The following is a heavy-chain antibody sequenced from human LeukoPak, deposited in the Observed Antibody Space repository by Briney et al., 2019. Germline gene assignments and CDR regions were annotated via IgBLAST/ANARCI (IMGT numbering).Heavy chain of an antibody. J-gene: IGHJ4*02. CDR1: GFTFSSYS. V-gene: IGHV3-21*01. CDR2: ISSSSSYI. CDR3: ARENPWLVQGFDY. D-gene: IGHD6-19*01. Sequence: PGGTLRLSCAASGFTFSSYSMNWVRQAPGKGLEWVSSISSSSSYIYYADSVKGRFTISRDNAKNSLYLQMNSLRAEDTAVYYCARENPWLVQGFDYCGQGTLVTVSS.